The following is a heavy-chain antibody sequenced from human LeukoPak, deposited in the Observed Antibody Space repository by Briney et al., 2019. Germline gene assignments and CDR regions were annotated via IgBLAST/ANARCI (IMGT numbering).Heavy chain of an antibody. Sequence: SETLSLTCTDSGGSISSSSYYWGWIRQPPGEGLEWIGSIYYSGSTYYNPSLKSRVTISVDTSKKQVSLKLSSVTAADTAVYYCARRLRWLQLNAFDYWGQGTLVTVSS. J-gene: IGHJ4*02. D-gene: IGHD5-24*01. CDR3: ARRLRWLQLNAFDY. V-gene: IGHV4-39*01. CDR1: GGSISSSSYY. CDR2: IYYSGST.